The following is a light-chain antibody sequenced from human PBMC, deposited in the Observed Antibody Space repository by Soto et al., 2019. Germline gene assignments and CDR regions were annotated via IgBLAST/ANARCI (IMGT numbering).Light chain of an antibody. CDR2: GAS. Sequence: IVYPEARDTMNLSPGERATLSCRASQTVSSNYLAWCQQRPGQAPRLLIYGASTRAAGIPDRFSGSGSGTNFTLTITRLEPEDSAVYFFQQYTGPPTTFGQGTRLEI. CDR3: QQYTGPPTT. J-gene: IGKJ5*01. V-gene: IGKV3-20*01. CDR1: QTVSSNY.